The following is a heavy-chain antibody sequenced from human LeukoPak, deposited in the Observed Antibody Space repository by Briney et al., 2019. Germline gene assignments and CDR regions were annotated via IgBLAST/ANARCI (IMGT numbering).Heavy chain of an antibody. D-gene: IGHD6-19*01. CDR1: GYTFTSYG. CDR3: ARTTSKYSSGWYLFSWFDP. Sequence: ASVKVSCKASGYTFTSYGISWVRQAPGQGLEWMGWISAYNGNTNYAQKLQGRVTMTTDTSTSTAYMELRSLRSDDTAVYYCARTTSKYSSGWYLFSWFDPWGQGTLVTVSS. V-gene: IGHV1-18*01. J-gene: IGHJ5*02. CDR2: ISAYNGNT.